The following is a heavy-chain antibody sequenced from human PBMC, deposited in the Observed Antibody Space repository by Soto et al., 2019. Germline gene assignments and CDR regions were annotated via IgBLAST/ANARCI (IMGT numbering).Heavy chain of an antibody. V-gene: IGHV1-18*01. Sequence: QVQLVQSGAEVKKPGASVKVSCKASGYTFNTYSISWVRQAPGQGLEWMGWISGYNGDTNYAQKFQVRVTMTTDTSTSTAYMELRSLRSDDTAVYYCARENVLSYVDTAMVDYFDYWGQGTLVTVSS. D-gene: IGHD5-18*01. CDR1: GYTFNTYS. J-gene: IGHJ4*02. CDR3: ARENVLSYVDTAMVDYFDY. CDR2: ISGYNGDT.